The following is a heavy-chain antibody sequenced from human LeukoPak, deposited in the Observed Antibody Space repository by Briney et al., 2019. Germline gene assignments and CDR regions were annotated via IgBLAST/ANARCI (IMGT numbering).Heavy chain of an antibody. V-gene: IGHV4-34*01. CDR2: IKHSGST. D-gene: IGHD6-6*01. CDR1: GGSFSGYY. Sequence: PPETLSLTSAVYGGSFSGYYWSWIRQPPGKGLEWIGEIKHSGSTNYNPSLKSRVTISVDTSKNQFSLNLSSVTAADTAVYYCAIRQYIAARPSPLDYWGQGTLVTVSS. CDR3: AIRQYIAARPSPLDY. J-gene: IGHJ4*02.